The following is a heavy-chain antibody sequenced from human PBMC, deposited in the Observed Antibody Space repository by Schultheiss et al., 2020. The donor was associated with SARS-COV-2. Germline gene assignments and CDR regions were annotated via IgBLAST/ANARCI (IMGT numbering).Heavy chain of an antibody. Sequence: SETLSLTCTVSGGSISSYYWSWIRQPPGKGLEWIGYIYYSGSTNYNPSLKSRVTISVDTSKNQFSLKLSSVTAADTAVYYCARGDIVVVPAAMRYYYYMDVWGKGTTVTVSS. CDR2: IYYSGST. CDR3: ARGDIVVVPAAMRYYYYMDV. V-gene: IGHV4-59*08. CDR1: GGSISSYY. J-gene: IGHJ6*03. D-gene: IGHD2-2*01.